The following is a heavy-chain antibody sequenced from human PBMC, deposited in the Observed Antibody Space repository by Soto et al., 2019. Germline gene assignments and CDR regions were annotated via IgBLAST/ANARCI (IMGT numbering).Heavy chain of an antibody. V-gene: IGHV3-53*02. D-gene: IGHD1-26*01. CDR2: IYSGGST. CDR1: GFTVSSNY. Sequence: EVQLVETGGGLIQPGGSLRLSCEASGFTVSSNYMSWVRQAPGKGLEWVSVIYSGGSTYYADSVKGRFTISRDNSKNTLYLQMNSLRAEDTAVYYCAREGVSYDKPYDCDYWGQGTLVTVCS. CDR3: AREGVSYDKPYDCDY. J-gene: IGHJ4*02.